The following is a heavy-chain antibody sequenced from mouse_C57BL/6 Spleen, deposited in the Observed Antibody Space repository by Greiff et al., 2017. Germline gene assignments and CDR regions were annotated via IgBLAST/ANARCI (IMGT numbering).Heavy chain of an antibody. Sequence: EVHLVESGPGLVKPSQSLSLTCSVTGYSITSGYYWNWIRQFPGNKLEWMGYISYDGSNNYNPSLKNRISITRDTSKNQFFLKLNSVTTEDTATYYCARRYGSHWYFDVWGTGTTVTVSS. CDR1: GYSITSGYY. CDR3: ARRYGSHWYFDV. D-gene: IGHD1-1*01. V-gene: IGHV3-6*01. CDR2: ISYDGSN. J-gene: IGHJ1*03.